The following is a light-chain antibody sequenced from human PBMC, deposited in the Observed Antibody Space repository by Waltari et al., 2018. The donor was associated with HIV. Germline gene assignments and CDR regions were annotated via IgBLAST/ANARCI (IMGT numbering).Light chain of an antibody. CDR1: ESVSSY. CDR2: DAS. Sequence: EVVLTQSPATLSLSPGERVTLSCRASESVSSYLAWYQQKPGQAPRLLIYDASNRATGIPARFSGSGSGTDFTLTISSLEPEDFAVYYCHHRSNWPLTFGGETKVEI. J-gene: IGKJ4*01. CDR3: HHRSNWPLT. V-gene: IGKV3-11*01.